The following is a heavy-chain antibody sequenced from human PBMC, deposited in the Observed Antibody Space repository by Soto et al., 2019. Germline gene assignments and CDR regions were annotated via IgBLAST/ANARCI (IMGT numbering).Heavy chain of an antibody. V-gene: IGHV3-21*01. J-gene: IGHJ4*02. CDR3: ARDDWYLAGSFDY. CDR2: ISSSSSYI. D-gene: IGHD2-21*02. CDR1: GFTFSSYS. Sequence: GGSLRLSCAASGFTFSSYSMNWVRQAPGKGLEWVSSISSSSSYIYYADSVKGRFTISRDNAKNSLYLQMNSLGAEDTAVYYCARDDWYLAGSFDYWGQGTLVTVSS.